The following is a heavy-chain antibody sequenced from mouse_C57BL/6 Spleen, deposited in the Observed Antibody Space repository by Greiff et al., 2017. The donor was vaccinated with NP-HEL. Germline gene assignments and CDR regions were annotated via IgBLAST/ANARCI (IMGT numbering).Heavy chain of an antibody. D-gene: IGHD1-1*01. CDR2: IDPSDSET. V-gene: IGHV1-52*01. CDR1: GYTFTSYW. CDR3: ARTTVGGYFDV. Sequence: QVQLQQPGAELVRPGSSVKLSCKASGYTFTSYWMHWVKQRPIQGLEWIGNIDPSDSETHYNQKFKDKATLTVDKSSSTAYMQLSSLTSEDSAVYYCARTTVGGYFDVWGPGTTVTVSS. J-gene: IGHJ1*01.